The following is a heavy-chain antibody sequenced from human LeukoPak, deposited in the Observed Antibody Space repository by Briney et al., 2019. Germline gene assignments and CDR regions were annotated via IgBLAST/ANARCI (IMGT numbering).Heavy chain of an antibody. Sequence: SETLSLTCAVYGGSFSGYYWSWIRQPPGKGLEWIGYIYYSGIATYNPSLNSRLTISVDTSKNQFSLRLSSVTAADTAVYYCARHTKILTGFYFDYWGQGILVTVSS. CDR1: GGSFSGYY. CDR3: ARHTKILTGFYFDY. CDR2: IYYSGIA. V-gene: IGHV4-59*08. J-gene: IGHJ4*02. D-gene: IGHD3-9*01.